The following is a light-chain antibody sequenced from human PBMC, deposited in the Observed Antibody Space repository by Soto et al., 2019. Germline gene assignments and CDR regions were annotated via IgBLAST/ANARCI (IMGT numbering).Light chain of an antibody. J-gene: IGLJ1*01. Sequence: QSVLTQPPSASGSPGQSVTISCAGTSSDVRNYNYVSWHQQHPGKAPKLIIYEATKRPSGVPVRFSASKSGNAASLTVSGLQAEDEADYYCCVYGGGNIAYVFGTGTKVTVL. CDR1: SSDVRNYNY. CDR3: CVYGGGNIAYV. CDR2: EAT. V-gene: IGLV2-8*01.